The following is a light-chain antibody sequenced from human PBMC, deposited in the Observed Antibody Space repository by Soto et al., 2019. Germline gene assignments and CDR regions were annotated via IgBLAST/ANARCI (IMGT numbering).Light chain of an antibody. Sequence: EIVLTQSPATLSLSPGERATLSCRASQSVSSYLAWYQQKPGQAPWLLIYDASNRATGIPARFSGSGSGTDFTLTISSLEPEDFAVYYCQQRSNWALTFGGGTKVEIK. J-gene: IGKJ4*01. CDR1: QSVSSY. V-gene: IGKV3-11*01. CDR3: QQRSNWALT. CDR2: DAS.